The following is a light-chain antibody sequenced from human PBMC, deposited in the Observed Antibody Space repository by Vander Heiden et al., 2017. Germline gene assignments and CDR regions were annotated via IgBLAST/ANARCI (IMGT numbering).Light chain of an antibody. CDR1: IIYVLAFNY. CDR3: SSYTSSTYWV. Sequence: QSPLTPPASLSWSPVPSITIPCTGTIIYVLAFNYFPCYQQHPGNATKLMIYDVSNRPSGVSNRFSGSKSGNTASLTISGLQAEDEADYYCSSYTSSTYWVFGGGTKLTVL. CDR2: DVS. V-gene: IGLV2-14*03. J-gene: IGLJ3*02.